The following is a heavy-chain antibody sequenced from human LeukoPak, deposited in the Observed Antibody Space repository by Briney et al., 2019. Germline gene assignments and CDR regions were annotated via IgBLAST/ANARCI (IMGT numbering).Heavy chain of an antibody. CDR1: GGSISSGGYY. Sequence: SETLSLTCTVSGGSISSGGYYWSWIRQPPGKGLEWIGYIYHSGSTYYNPSLKSRVTISVDTSKNQFSLKLSSVTAADTAVYYCARDQAYDSRGYYYNYWGQGTLVTVSS. V-gene: IGHV4-30-2*05. CDR2: IYHSGST. CDR3: ARDQAYDSRGYYYNY. J-gene: IGHJ4*02. D-gene: IGHD3-22*01.